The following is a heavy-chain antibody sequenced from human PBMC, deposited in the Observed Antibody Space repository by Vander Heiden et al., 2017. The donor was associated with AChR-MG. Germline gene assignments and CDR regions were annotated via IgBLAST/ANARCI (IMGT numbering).Heavy chain of an antibody. D-gene: IGHD4-17*01. J-gene: IGHJ6*02. CDR2: MNWDDDK. CDR3: AHSQTTYGMDV. Sequence: QITLKESAPTLVKPPQTLALPCPFPGFSLSTSGLGVGWIRQPPGKALEWLALMNWDDDKRYSPSLKSRLTITKDTSKNQVVRTMTNMDPVDTATYYCAHSQTTYGMDVWGQGTTVTVSS. V-gene: IGHV2-5*02. CDR1: GFSLSTSGLG.